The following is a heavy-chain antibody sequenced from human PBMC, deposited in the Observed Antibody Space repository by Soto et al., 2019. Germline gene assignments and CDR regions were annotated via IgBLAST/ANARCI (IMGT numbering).Heavy chain of an antibody. CDR3: ARLSGSYNDRYFDY. Sequence: SETLSLTCTVSGGSISSGGYCWNWIRQHPGKGLEWIGSIYYSGRTYYNPSLKSRLTISVDTSNNQFSLKLKSVTAADTAVYYCARLSGSYNDRYFDYWGQGTLVTVSS. J-gene: IGHJ4*02. CDR1: GGSISSGGYC. D-gene: IGHD1-26*01. V-gene: IGHV4-39*01. CDR2: IYYSGRT.